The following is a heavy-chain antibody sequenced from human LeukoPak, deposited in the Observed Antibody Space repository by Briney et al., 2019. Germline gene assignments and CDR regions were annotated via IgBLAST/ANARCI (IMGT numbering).Heavy chain of an antibody. CDR1: GYTFTSYG. CDR3: ARAGYSSSCQYPRYPDSYY. CDR2: ISAYNGNT. J-gene: IGHJ4*02. V-gene: IGHV1-18*01. D-gene: IGHD6-13*01. Sequence: ASVKVSCKASGYTFTSYGISRVRQAPGQGLEWMGWISAYNGNTNYAQKLQGRVTMTTDTSTSTAYMELRSLRSDDTAVYYCARAGYSSSCQYPRYPDSYYWGQGTLVTVSS.